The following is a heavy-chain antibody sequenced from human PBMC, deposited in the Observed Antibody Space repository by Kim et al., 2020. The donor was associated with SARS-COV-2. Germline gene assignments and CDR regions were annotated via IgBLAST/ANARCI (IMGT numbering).Heavy chain of an antibody. V-gene: IGHV3-23*01. D-gene: IGHD5-12*01. Sequence: SWKGRYTISGDNSKNTLYLQMNSLRAEDTAVYYCAKDQGYGYNSNYSDCWGQGTLVTVS. CDR3: AKDQGYGYNSNYSDC. J-gene: IGHJ4*02.